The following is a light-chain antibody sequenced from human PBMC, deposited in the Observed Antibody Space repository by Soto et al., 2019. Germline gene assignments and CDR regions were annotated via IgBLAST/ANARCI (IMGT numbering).Light chain of an antibody. Sequence: DIQMTQSPSTLSASVGDRDTITCRASQSISSWLAWYQQKPGKAPKLLIYDASSLESGVPSWFSGSGSGTEFTLTIISLQPDDFATYYCQQYNSYSWTFGQGTKVDIK. V-gene: IGKV1-5*01. CDR2: DAS. CDR1: QSISSW. J-gene: IGKJ1*01. CDR3: QQYNSYSWT.